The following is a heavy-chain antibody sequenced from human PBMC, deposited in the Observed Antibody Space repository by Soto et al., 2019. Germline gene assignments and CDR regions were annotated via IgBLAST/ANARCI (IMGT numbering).Heavy chain of an antibody. J-gene: IGHJ3*01. CDR1: GVSITSGAYY. D-gene: IGHD4-17*01. CDR2: IYYNGNT. Sequence: LSLTCTLSGVSITSGAYYWTWVRQHPGEGLEWIGYIYYNGNTYFSPSLKSRLTISIDTSKNQFSLKLSSVTAADTAMYYCARARLRAVYAFDFWGQGTMVTVSS. V-gene: IGHV4-31*03. CDR3: ARARLRAVYAFDF.